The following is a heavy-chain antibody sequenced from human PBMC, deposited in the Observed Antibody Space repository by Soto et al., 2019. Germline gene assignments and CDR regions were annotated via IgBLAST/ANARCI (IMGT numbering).Heavy chain of an antibody. V-gene: IGHV3-23*01. Sequence: GGSLRLSCAASGFTFSSYAMSWVRQAPGKGLEWVSAISGSGGSTYYADSVKDRFTISRDNSKNTLYLKMNSLRAEDTAVYYCAKASAVFGVVILKENYFDYWGQGTLVTVSS. CDR3: AKASAVFGVVILKENYFDY. D-gene: IGHD3-3*01. CDR2: ISGSGGST. CDR1: GFTFSSYA. J-gene: IGHJ4*02.